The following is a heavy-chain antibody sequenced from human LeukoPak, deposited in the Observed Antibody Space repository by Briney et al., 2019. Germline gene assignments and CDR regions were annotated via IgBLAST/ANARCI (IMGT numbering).Heavy chain of an antibody. D-gene: IGHD3-3*01. J-gene: IGHJ4*02. CDR1: GASISSSSYY. Sequence: SETLSLTCTVSGASISSSSYYWSWIRQPAGKGLEWIGRIYTSGSTNYNPSLKSRVTMSVDTSKNQFSLKLSSVTAADTAVYYCARGGYDFWSGYGPVDYWGQGTLVTVSS. CDR3: ARGGYDFWSGYGPVDY. V-gene: IGHV4-61*02. CDR2: IYTSGST.